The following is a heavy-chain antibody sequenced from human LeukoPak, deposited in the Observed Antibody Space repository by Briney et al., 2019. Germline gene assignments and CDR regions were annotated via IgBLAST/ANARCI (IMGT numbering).Heavy chain of an antibody. CDR1: GYTFTGYY. Sequence: ASVKVSCKASGYTFTGYYMHWVRQAPGQGLEWMGWINPNSGGTNYAQKFQGRVTMTRDTSISTAYMELSRLRSDDTAVYYCATRAKGGGYSTSWHGPDYWGQGTLVTVS. CDR3: ATRAKGGGYSTSWHGPDY. CDR2: INPNSGGT. D-gene: IGHD6-13*01. J-gene: IGHJ4*02. V-gene: IGHV1-2*02.